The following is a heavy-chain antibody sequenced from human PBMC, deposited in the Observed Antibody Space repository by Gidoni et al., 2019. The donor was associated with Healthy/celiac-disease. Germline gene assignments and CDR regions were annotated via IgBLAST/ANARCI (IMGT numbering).Heavy chain of an antibody. J-gene: IGHJ5*02. CDR1: GGSISSYY. V-gene: IGHV4-59*01. CDR2: IYYSGST. D-gene: IGHD3-16*02. Sequence: QVQLQESGPGLVKPSETLSLTCPVSGGSISSYYWSWIRQRPGKGLEWIGYIYYSGSTNYNPSLKSRVTISVDTSKNQFSLKLSSVTAADTAVYYCARLITYYDYIWGSYRPNWFDPWGQGTLVTVSS. CDR3: ARLITYYDYIWGSYRPNWFDP.